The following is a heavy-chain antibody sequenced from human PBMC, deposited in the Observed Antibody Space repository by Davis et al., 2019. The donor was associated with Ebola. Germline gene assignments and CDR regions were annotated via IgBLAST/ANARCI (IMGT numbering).Heavy chain of an antibody. CDR3: ARSGYLIVATRWPDY. J-gene: IGHJ4*02. CDR1: GYTFTSYA. CDR2: INAGNGNT. D-gene: IGHD5-12*01. V-gene: IGHV1-3*01. Sequence: ASVQVSCKASGYTFTSYAMHWVRQAPGQRLEWMGWINAGNGNTKYSQKFQGRVTITRDTSASTAYMELSSLRSEDTAVYYCARSGYLIVATRWPDYWGQGTLVTVSS.